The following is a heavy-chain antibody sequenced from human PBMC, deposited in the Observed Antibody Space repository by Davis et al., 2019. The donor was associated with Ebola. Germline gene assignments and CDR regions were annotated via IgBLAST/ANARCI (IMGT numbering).Heavy chain of an antibody. V-gene: IGHV3-30*18. CDR3: AKDSRTFLPDAFDM. Sequence: GESLKISCAASGFTFSNDWMTWVRQAPGKGLEWVALVSYDGSKKFYPDSMKGRVTISRDNSKNMLYLQMNSLRDEDTAMYYCAKDSRTFLPDAFDMWGQGTMVTVSS. CDR2: VSYDGSKK. J-gene: IGHJ3*02. CDR1: GFTFSNDW.